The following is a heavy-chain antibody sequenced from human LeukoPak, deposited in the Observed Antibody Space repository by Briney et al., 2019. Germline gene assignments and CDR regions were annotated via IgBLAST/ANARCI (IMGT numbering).Heavy chain of an antibody. CDR3: ARHRIAAAYIDY. V-gene: IGHV4-59*08. CDR1: GGSISSYY. D-gene: IGHD6-13*01. CDR2: IYYSGST. J-gene: IGHJ4*02. Sequence: SETLSLTCTVPGGSISSYYWSWIRQPPGKGLEWVGYIYYSGSTNYNPSLKSRVTISVDTSKNQFSLKLSSVAAADTALYYCARHRIAAAYIDYRGQGTLVTVSS.